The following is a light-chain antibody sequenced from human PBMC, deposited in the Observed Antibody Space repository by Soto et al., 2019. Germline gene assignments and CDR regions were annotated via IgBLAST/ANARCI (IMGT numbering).Light chain of an antibody. CDR2: EVS. J-gene: IGLJ1*01. V-gene: IGLV2-8*01. Sequence: QSALTQPPSASGSPGQSVTISCTGNSNDVGHSSFISWYQQHPGKGPKLIIYEVSKRPSGVPDRFSGSKSGHTASLSVSGLQDEDDADYFSNAQAANGQHVFGTGTKVTVL. CDR3: NAQAANGQHV. CDR1: SNDVGHSSF.